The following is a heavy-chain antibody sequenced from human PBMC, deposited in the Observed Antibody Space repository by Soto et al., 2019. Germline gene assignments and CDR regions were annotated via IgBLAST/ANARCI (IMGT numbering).Heavy chain of an antibody. V-gene: IGHV4-34*01. Sequence: ASETLSLTCAVYGGSFSGYYWSWIRQPPGKGLEWIGEINHSGSTNYNPSLKSRVTISVDMSKNQFSLKLSSGTAADTAVYYCARGFDPFRWFDPWGQGTLVTVSS. CDR3: ARGFDPFRWFDP. J-gene: IGHJ5*02. CDR1: GGSFSGYY. CDR2: INHSGST.